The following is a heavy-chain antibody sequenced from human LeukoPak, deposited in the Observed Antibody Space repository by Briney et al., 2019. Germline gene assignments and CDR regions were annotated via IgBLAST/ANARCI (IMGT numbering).Heavy chain of an antibody. J-gene: IGHJ3*02. CDR2: IYSGGST. CDR3: ARDLAHTQSFDI. Sequence: GGSLRLSCAASGITVSSNYMNWVRQAPGKGLEWVSVIYSGGSTYYADSVKGRFTISRDNSKNTVYLQTNSLRAEDTAVYYCARDLAHTQSFDIWGRGTMVTVSS. D-gene: IGHD2-2*02. V-gene: IGHV3-53*01. CDR1: GITVSSNY.